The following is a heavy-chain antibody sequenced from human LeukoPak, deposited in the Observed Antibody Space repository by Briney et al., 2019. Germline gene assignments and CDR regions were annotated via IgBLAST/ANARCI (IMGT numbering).Heavy chain of an antibody. D-gene: IGHD6-13*01. CDR1: GYSFTSHY. J-gene: IGHJ4*02. V-gene: IGHV1-46*01. Sequence: ASVKVSCKASGYSFTSHYMHWVRQAPGQGLEWMGVINPRGTSTIYAEKFQGRIIMTRDMSTTTDYMELSSLKSDDTAVYYCARDRAAGTLDSDYWGQGTLVAVSS. CDR2: INPRGTST. CDR3: ARDRAAGTLDSDY.